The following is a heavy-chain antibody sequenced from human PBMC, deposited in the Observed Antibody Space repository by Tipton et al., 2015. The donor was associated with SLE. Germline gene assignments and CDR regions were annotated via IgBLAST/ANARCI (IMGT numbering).Heavy chain of an antibody. Sequence: TLSLTCTVSGGSISSYYWSWIRQPPGKGLEWIGYIYTSGSTNYNPSLKSRVTISVDTSKNQFSLKLSSVTAADTAVYYCAREEAARPGWYFDLWGRGTLVTVSS. D-gene: IGHD6-6*01. CDR2: IYTSGST. J-gene: IGHJ2*01. V-gene: IGHV4-4*08. CDR3: AREEAARPGWYFDL. CDR1: GGSISSYY.